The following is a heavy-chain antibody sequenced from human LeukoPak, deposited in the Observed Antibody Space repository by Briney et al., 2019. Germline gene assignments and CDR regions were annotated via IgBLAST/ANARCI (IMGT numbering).Heavy chain of an antibody. D-gene: IGHD3-16*01. CDR3: ARAVAGGGNY. CDR1: GYTFTSYY. J-gene: IGHJ4*02. Sequence: SVKVSCKASGYTFTSYYMHWVRQAPGQGLEWMGGIIPIFGTTNYAQRFQGRVTITADKSTNTAYMELSSLRSDDTAVYYCARAVAGGGNYWGQGTLVTVSS. CDR2: IIPIFGTT. V-gene: IGHV1-69*06.